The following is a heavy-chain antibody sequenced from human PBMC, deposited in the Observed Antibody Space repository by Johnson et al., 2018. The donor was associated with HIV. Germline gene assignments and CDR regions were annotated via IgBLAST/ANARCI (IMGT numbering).Heavy chain of an antibody. D-gene: IGHD6-19*01. CDR3: ARAVARGQWVANVYI. J-gene: IGHJ3*02. CDR2: ISGSGGST. V-gene: IGHV3-23*04. Sequence: VQLVESGGGLVQPGGSLRLSCAASGFTFSSYAMHWVRQAPGKGLEWVSAISGSGGSTYYADSVKGRFTISRDNSKNTLYRPMNSLRAEDTAVCYCARAVARGQWVANVYIWGQGTMVTVSS. CDR1: GFTFSSYA.